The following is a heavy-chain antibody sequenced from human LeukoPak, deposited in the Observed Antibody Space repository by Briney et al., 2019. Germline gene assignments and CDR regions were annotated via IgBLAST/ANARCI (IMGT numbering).Heavy chain of an antibody. Sequence: ASVKVSCRASGYTFTSYYMHWVRQAPGQGLEWMGIINPSGGSTSYVEKFQGRVTMTRDTSASTVFMELSSLRSEDTAVYYCARGYYYDSSGRGAFFDYWGQGTLVTVSS. CDR2: INPSGGST. D-gene: IGHD3-22*01. V-gene: IGHV1-46*01. CDR3: ARGYYYDSSGRGAFFDY. CDR1: GYTFTSYY. J-gene: IGHJ4*02.